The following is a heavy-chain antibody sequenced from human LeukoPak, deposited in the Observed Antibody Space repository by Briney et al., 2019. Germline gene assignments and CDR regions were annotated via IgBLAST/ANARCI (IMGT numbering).Heavy chain of an antibody. CDR3: ARGRGEGRGISMVRGVRAPSYNWFDP. CDR1: GGSISTYY. CDR2: IYFSGST. J-gene: IGHJ5*02. Sequence: SETLSLTCTVSGGSISTYYWGWIRQPPGKGLEWIGSIYFSGSTYYNPSLKSRVTISVDTSKNQFSLKLSSVTAADTAVYYCARGRGEGRGISMVRGVRAPSYNWFDPWGHGTLVIVSS. V-gene: IGHV4-39*07. D-gene: IGHD3-10*01.